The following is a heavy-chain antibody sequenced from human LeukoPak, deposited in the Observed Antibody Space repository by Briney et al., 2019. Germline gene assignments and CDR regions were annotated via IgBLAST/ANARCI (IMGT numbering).Heavy chain of an antibody. CDR3: ARSYYYGSGFDY. CDR1: GGSFSGYY. V-gene: IGHV4-34*01. J-gene: IGHJ4*02. Sequence: KPSETLSLTCAVYGGSFSGYYWSWIRQPPGKGLEWIGEINHSGSTNYNPSLKSRVTISVDTSKNQFSLELSSVTAADTAVYYCARSYYYGSGFDYWGQGTLVTVSS. D-gene: IGHD3-10*01. CDR2: INHSGST.